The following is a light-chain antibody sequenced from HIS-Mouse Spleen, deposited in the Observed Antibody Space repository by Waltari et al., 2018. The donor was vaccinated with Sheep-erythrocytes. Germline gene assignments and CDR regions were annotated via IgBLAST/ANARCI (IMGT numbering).Light chain of an antibody. V-gene: IGLV2-18*01. Sequence: QSALTQPPSVSGSPGQSVTISCTGTSSDVGSYNRVSWYQQPPGTAPKLMIYEVSNRPSGVPDRFSGSKSGNTASLTISGLQAEDEADYYCSLYTSSSTLVFGGGTKLTFL. CDR1: SSDVGSYNR. J-gene: IGLJ2*01. CDR3: SLYTSSSTLV. CDR2: EVS.